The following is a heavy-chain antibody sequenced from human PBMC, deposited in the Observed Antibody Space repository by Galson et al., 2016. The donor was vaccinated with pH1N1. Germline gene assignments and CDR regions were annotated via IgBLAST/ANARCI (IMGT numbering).Heavy chain of an antibody. CDR1: GGSLSIYA. CDR3: ARESNIPGHDAFDV. V-gene: IGHV4-59*01. CDR2: VYYTGNT. Sequence: ETLSLTCTISGGSLSIYAWTWLRQSPAKELEWIGHVYYTGNTNYNPSLRSRATISIDRSKTRFSLNLKSVSAADTAIYYCARESNIPGHDAFDVWGPGTMVSVSS. D-gene: IGHD1/OR15-1a*01. J-gene: IGHJ3*01.